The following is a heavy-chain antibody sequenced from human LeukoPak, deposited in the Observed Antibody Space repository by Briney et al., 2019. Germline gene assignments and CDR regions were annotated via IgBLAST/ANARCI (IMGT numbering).Heavy chain of an antibody. CDR3: ARHRKPSTTSRTPMFYYYYYGMDV. CDR1: GYSFTSYW. V-gene: IGHV5-51*01. CDR2: IYPGDSDT. J-gene: IGHJ6*02. D-gene: IGHD3-10*02. Sequence: GESLKISCKGSGYSFTSYWIGWVRQMPGKGLEWMEIIYPGDSDTRYSPSFQGQVTISADKSTSTAYLQWSSLKASDTAMYYCARHRKPSTTSRTPMFYYYYYGMDVWGQGTTVAVSS.